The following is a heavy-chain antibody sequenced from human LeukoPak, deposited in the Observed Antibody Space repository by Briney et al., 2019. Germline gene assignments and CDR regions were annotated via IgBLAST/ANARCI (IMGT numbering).Heavy chain of an antibody. CDR1: GFTFSSYS. CDR3: ARDSYDFWSGSEARYYFDY. V-gene: IGHV3-48*01. D-gene: IGHD3-3*01. J-gene: IGHJ4*02. Sequence: GGSLRLSCAASGFTFSSYSMNWVRQAPGKGLEWVSCISSSSSTIYYADSVKGRFTISRDNAKNSLYLQMNSLRAKDTAVYYCARDSYDFWSGSEARYYFDYWGQGTLVTVSS. CDR2: ISSSSSTI.